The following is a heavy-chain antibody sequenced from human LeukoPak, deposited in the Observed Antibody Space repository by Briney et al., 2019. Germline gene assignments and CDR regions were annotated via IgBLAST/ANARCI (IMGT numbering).Heavy chain of an antibody. V-gene: IGHV4-59*01. J-gene: IGHJ3*02. D-gene: IGHD7-27*01. CDR2: IYYSGST. CDR1: GGSISSYY. CDR3: ARKTGRFSPKQNALDI. Sequence: SETLSLTCTVSGGSISSYYWSWIRQPPGKGLEWIGYIYYSGSTNYNPSLKSRVTISVDTSKNQFSLKLSSVTAADTAVYYCARKTGRFSPKQNALDIWGQGTMVTVSS.